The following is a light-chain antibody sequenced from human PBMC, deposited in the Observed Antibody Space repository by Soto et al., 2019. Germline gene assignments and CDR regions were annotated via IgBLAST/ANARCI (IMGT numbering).Light chain of an antibody. J-gene: IGKJ1*01. Sequence: DIEMTQSPSTLSASVGDRLTITCRASQTIRRWLAWYQQRPGKAPKVLIYDASTLESGVPARFSGSGSETEFTLTISSLQPEDSANYHCQHYNRDPWTFGQGTKVEIK. CDR2: DAS. CDR3: QHYNRDPWT. CDR1: QTIRRW. V-gene: IGKV1-5*01.